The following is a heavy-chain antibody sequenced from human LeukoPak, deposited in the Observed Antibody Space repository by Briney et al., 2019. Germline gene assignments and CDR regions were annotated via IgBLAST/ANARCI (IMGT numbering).Heavy chain of an antibody. CDR2: INPNSGGT. Sequence: EASVKVSCKASGYTFTGYYMHWVRQAPGQGREWMGWINPNSGGTNYAQKFQGRVTMTRDTSISTAYMELSRLRSDDTAVYYCARAKGATGSGSYLYYYYGMDVWGQGTTVTVSS. CDR3: ARAKGATGSGSYLYYYYGMDV. CDR1: GYTFTGYY. D-gene: IGHD1-26*01. J-gene: IGHJ6*02. V-gene: IGHV1-2*02.